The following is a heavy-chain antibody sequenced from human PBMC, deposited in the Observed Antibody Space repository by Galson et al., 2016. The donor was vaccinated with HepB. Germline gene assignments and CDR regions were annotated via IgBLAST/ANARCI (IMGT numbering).Heavy chain of an antibody. Sequence: SLRLSCAASGFTFDDFVIHWVRQAPGKGPEWVALINWDGSATFYADSVKGRFTISRDNSKNSIYLQMNSLTPDDTALYYCTKASGSDYYFDYWGRGTLVTVSS. V-gene: IGHV3-43D*03. CDR3: TKASGSDYYFDY. CDR2: INWDGSAT. CDR1: GFTFDDFV. D-gene: IGHD1-26*01. J-gene: IGHJ4*02.